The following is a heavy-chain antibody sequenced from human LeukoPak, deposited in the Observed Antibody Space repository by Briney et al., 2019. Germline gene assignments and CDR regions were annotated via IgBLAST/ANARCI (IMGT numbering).Heavy chain of an antibody. D-gene: IGHD3-3*01. CDR1: GGSISSYY. CDR3: ARESSITIFGVALDY. CDR2: TYTSGST. V-gene: IGHV4-4*07. Sequence: SSETLSLTCTVSGGSISSYYWSWIRQPAGKGLEWIGRTYTSGSTNYNPSLKSRVTMSVDTSKNQFSLKLSSVTAADTAVYYCARESSITIFGVALDYWGQGTLVTVSS. J-gene: IGHJ4*02.